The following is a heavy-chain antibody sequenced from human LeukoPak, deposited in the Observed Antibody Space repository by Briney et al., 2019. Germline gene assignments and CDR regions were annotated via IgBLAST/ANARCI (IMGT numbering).Heavy chain of an antibody. CDR3: ARTPNYYDSSGYVDY. D-gene: IGHD3-22*01. CDR1: GYTFTGYY. V-gene: IGHV1-2*04. Sequence: GASVTVSCKASGYTFTGYYMHWVRQAPGQGLEWMGWINPNSGGTNYAQKFQGWVTMTRDTSISTAYMELSRLRSDDTAVYYCARTPNYYDSSGYVDYWGQGTLVTVSS. CDR2: INPNSGGT. J-gene: IGHJ4*02.